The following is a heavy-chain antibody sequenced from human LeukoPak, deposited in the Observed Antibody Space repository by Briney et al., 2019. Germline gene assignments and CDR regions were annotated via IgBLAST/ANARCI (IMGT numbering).Heavy chain of an antibody. D-gene: IGHD1-20*01. CDR2: IYYDGTNK. CDR1: GFIFSNYG. V-gene: IGHV3-33*06. J-gene: IGHJ4*02. CDR3: AKIYNWNLD. Sequence: GGSLRLSCAASGFIFSNYGMHWIRQAPGKGLEWVALIYYDGTNKYYADSVKGRFTISRDNSKNTLFLQMDSLRAEDTAVYYCAKIYNWNLDWGQGTLVTVSS.